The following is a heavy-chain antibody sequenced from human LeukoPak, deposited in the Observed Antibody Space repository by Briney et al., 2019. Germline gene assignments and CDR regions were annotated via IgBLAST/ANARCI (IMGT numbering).Heavy chain of an antibody. V-gene: IGHV4-59*01. CDR1: GASISSYY. CDR2: IYSTGST. Sequence: SETLSLTCTVSGASISSYYWSWIRQPPGKGLEWIGYIYSTGSTNYNPSLKSRVTISVDTSKNQFSLKLSSVTAADTAVYYCARSGYFDLWGRGTLVTVSS. D-gene: IGHD3-3*01. CDR3: ARSGYFDL. J-gene: IGHJ2*01.